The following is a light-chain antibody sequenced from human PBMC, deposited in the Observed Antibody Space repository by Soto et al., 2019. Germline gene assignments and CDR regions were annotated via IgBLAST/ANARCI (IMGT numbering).Light chain of an antibody. CDR3: QQYENLPT. CDR2: DAS. Sequence: DIQLTQSPSFLSASVGDRVTITCRASQGIRSYLAWYQQKPGRAPKLLIYDASNLEAGVPSRFRGSGSGTDFTFTISRLQPEDIATYYCQQYENLPTFGQGTRLEIK. J-gene: IGKJ5*01. V-gene: IGKV1-33*01. CDR1: QGIRSY.